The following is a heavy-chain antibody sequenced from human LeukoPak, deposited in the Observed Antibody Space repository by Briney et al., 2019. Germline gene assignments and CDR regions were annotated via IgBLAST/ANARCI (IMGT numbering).Heavy chain of an antibody. Sequence: PSETLSLTCTVSGGSISSYYWSWIRQPPGKGLEWNGYIYYSGSTNYNPSLKSRVTISVDTSKNQFSLKLSSVTAADAAVYYCARNGPSYSGYDDDAFDIWGQGTMVTVSS. CDR3: ARNGPSYSGYDDDAFDI. V-gene: IGHV4-59*08. J-gene: IGHJ3*02. CDR1: GGSISSYY. D-gene: IGHD5-12*01. CDR2: IYYSGST.